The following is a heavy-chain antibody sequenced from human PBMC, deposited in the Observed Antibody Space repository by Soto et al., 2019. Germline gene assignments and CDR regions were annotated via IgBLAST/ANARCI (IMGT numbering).Heavy chain of an antibody. CDR1: GFTFSSYG. V-gene: IGHV3-30*18. CDR3: AKDSASSSWYYYGMDV. Sequence: LRLSCAASGFTFSSYGMHWVRQAPGKGLEWVAVISYDGSNKYYADSVKGRFTISRDNSKNTLYLQMNSLRAEDTAVYYCAKDSASSSWYYYGMDVWGQGTTVTVSS. J-gene: IGHJ6*02. D-gene: IGHD6-13*01. CDR2: ISYDGSNK.